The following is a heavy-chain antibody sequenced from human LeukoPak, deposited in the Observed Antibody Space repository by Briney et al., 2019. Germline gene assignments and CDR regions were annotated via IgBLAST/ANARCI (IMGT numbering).Heavy chain of an antibody. CDR3: TRAPRYCSSTSCYYFDY. J-gene: IGHJ4*02. CDR1: GFTFSYYY. CDR2: IRSKAYGGTT. V-gene: IGHV3-22*01. Sequence: GGSLRLSCAASGFTFSYYYMSGVRQAPGKGLEWVGFIRSKAYGGTTEYAASVKGRFTISRDDSKSIAYLQMNSLKTEDTAVYYCTRAPRYCSSTSCYYFDYWGQGTLVTVSS. D-gene: IGHD2-2*01.